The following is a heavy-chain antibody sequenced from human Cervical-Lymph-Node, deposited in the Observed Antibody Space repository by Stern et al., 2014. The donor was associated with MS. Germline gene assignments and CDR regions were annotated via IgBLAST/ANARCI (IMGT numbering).Heavy chain of an antibody. Sequence: EVQLVASGGGLVQPGGSLRLSCAASGFTFTNSAMTRVRQAPGKWLEWVAGVSGSAAGTYYADSVRGRFTISRDNSKNTLHLQMNSLRAEDTAVYYCAKAGNPIVVVAVHTWGQGTLVTVSS. J-gene: IGHJ5*02. CDR1: GFTFTNSA. D-gene: IGHD3-22*01. CDR3: AKAGNPIVVVAVHT. V-gene: IGHV3-23*04. CDR2: VSGSAAGT.